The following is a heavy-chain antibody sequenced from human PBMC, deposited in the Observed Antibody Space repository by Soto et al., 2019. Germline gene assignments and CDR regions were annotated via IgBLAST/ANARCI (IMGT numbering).Heavy chain of an antibody. Sequence: SVKVSCKASGGTFSSYAISWVRQAPGQGLEWMGGIIPIFGTANYAQKFQGRVTITADKSTSTAYMELSSLRSEDTAVYYCARDNTRLLWFGELAWFDPWGQGTLVTVS. J-gene: IGHJ5*02. CDR1: GGTFSSYA. CDR2: IIPIFGTA. CDR3: ARDNTRLLWFGELAWFDP. V-gene: IGHV1-69*06. D-gene: IGHD3-10*01.